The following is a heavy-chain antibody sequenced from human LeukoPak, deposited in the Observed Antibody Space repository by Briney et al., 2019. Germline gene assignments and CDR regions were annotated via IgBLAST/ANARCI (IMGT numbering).Heavy chain of an antibody. Sequence: PGGSLRLSCAASGFTFSDYYMSWIRQAPGKGLEWVSYISSSGSTIYYADSVKGRFTISRDNAKSSLYLQMNSLRAEDTAVYYCARSPPVVAAKGGYFDYWGQGTLVTVSS. CDR2: ISSSGSTI. J-gene: IGHJ4*02. D-gene: IGHD2-15*01. CDR1: GFTFSDYY. V-gene: IGHV3-11*04. CDR3: ARSPPVVAAKGGYFDY.